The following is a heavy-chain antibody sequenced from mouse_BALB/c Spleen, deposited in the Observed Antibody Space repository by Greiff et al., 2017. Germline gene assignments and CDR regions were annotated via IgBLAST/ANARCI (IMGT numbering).Heavy chain of an antibody. D-gene: IGHD2-1*01. Sequence: QVQLQQPGAELVMPGASVKMSCKASGYTFTDYWMHWVKQRPGQGLEWIGAIDTSDSYTSYNQKFKGKATLTVDESSSTAYMQLSSLTSEDSAVYYCAREGFYFYWGQGTTLTVSS. V-gene: IGHV1-69*01. CDR3: AREGFYFY. CDR1: GYTFTDYW. CDR2: IDTSDSYT. J-gene: IGHJ2*01.